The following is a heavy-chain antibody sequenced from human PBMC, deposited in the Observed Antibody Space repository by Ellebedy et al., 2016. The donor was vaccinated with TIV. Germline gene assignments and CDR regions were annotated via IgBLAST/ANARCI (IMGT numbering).Heavy chain of an antibody. CDR3: ARENSHGFVYYFDS. CDR1: DGSISDSY. Sequence: MPSETLSLTCAISDGSISDSYWSWIRQSPGKGLEWIGHLSGSGDKKYTPSFNSRVTMSFDTSKNHFSLKLSSVTKADTAVYYCARENSHGFVYYFDSWGQGTRVTVAA. CDR2: LSGSGDK. V-gene: IGHV4-4*07. D-gene: IGHD3-22*01. J-gene: IGHJ4*02.